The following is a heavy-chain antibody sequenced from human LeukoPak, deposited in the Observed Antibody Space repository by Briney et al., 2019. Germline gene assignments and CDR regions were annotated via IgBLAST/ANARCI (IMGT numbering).Heavy chain of an antibody. CDR2: INPSGDNT. V-gene: IGHV1-46*01. D-gene: IGHD3-9*01. CDR1: GYTFTSYY. CDR3: ASTLETIFDYYYMDV. Sequence: ASVKVSCKASGYTFTSYYMNWVRQAPGQGLEWMGIINPSGDNTSYAQKFQGRVTMTRDMSTSTVYMELSSLRSEDTAVYYCASTLETIFDYYYMDVWGKGTTVTVSS. J-gene: IGHJ6*03.